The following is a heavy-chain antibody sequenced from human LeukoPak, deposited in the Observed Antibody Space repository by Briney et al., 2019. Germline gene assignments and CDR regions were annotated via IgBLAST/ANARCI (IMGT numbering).Heavy chain of an antibody. CDR2: IYYSGST. J-gene: IGHJ4*02. CDR1: GGSISSYY. CDR3: ARQRWELLPLYFDY. Sequence: SETLSLTCAVSGGSISSYYWSWIRQPPGKGLEWIGYIYYSGSTNYKPSLKSRVTISVDTSKNQFSLKLSSVTAADTAVYYCARQRWELLPLYFDYWGQGTLVTVSS. V-gene: IGHV4-59*08. D-gene: IGHD1-26*01.